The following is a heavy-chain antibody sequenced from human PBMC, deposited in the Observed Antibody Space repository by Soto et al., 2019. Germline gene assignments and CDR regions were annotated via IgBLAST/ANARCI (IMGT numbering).Heavy chain of an antibody. Sequence: QVQLVQSGAEVKKPGSSVKVSCKASGGTFSSYAISWVRQAPGQGLEWMGGIIPIFGTANYAQKFQGRVTITADESTSTAYMELTSLRSEDTAVYYCARGEQLHNVVLVAAIPSYYYYGMDVWCQGTTVTVSS. D-gene: IGHD2-15*01. CDR1: GGTFSSYA. V-gene: IGHV1-69*01. CDR2: IIPIFGTA. CDR3: ARGEQLHNVVLVAAIPSYYYYGMDV. J-gene: IGHJ6*02.